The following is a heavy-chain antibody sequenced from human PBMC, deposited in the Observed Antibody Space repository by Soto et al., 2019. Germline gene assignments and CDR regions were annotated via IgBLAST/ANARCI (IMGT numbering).Heavy chain of an antibody. CDR1: GGTFSSYT. D-gene: IGHD2-2*01. CDR2: IIPILGIA. Sequence: QVQLVQSGAEVKKPGSSVKVSCKASGGTFSSYTISWVRQAPGQGLERMGRIIPILGIANYAQKFQGRVTITADKSTSTAYMELSSLRSEDTAVYYCARLMPYPHWYFDLWGRGTLVTVSS. CDR3: ARLMPYPHWYFDL. V-gene: IGHV1-69*02. J-gene: IGHJ2*01.